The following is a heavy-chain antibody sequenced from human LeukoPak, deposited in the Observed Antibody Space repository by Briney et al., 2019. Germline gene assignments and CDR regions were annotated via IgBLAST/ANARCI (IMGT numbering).Heavy chain of an antibody. CDR2: IHYSGST. CDR1: GGSISSYY. D-gene: IGHD3-3*01. V-gene: IGHV4-59*12. Sequence: ASETLSLTCTVSGGSISSYYWSWIRQPPGKGLEWIGYIHYSGSTNYNPSLKSRVTISVDTSKNQFSLKLSSVTAADTAVYYCARPQKIFGGGNWFDPWGQGTLVTVSS. J-gene: IGHJ5*02. CDR3: ARPQKIFGGGNWFDP.